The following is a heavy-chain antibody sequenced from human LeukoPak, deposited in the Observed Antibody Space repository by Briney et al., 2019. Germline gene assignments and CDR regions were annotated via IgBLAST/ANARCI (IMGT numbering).Heavy chain of an antibody. D-gene: IGHD6-19*01. V-gene: IGHV4-39*07. CDR3: ARVGPLMAGAPRNGNFDY. CDR1: GGSISSSRDY. J-gene: IGHJ4*02. Sequence: PSETLSLTCTVSGGSISSSRDYWAWLRQPPGKGLEWIANIYYSGSTYYSPSLKSRVTISVDTSKNQFSLKLSSVTAADTAVYYCARVGPLMAGAPRNGNFDYWGQGTLVTVSS. CDR2: IYYSGST.